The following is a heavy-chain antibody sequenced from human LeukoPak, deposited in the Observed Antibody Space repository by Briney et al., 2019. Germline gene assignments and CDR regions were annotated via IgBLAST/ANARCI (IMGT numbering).Heavy chain of an antibody. V-gene: IGHV3-21*01. CDR1: GFTFSSYS. Sequence: GGSLRLSCAASGFTFSSYSMNWVRQAPGKGLEWVSSISSSSSYIYYADSVKGRFTISRANAKNSLYLQMNSLRAEDTAVYYCARASRSVTDLWGQGTLVTVSS. D-gene: IGHD5-18*01. CDR3: ARASRSVTDL. CDR2: ISSSSSYI. J-gene: IGHJ5*02.